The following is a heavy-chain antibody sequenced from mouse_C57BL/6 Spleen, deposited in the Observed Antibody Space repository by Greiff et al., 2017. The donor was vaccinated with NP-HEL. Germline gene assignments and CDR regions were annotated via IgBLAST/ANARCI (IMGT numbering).Heavy chain of an antibody. Sequence: VQLQQSGAELVKPGASVKISCKASGYAFSSYWMNWVKQRPGKGLEWIGQIYPGDGDTNYNGKFKGKATLTADKSSSTAYMQLSSLTSEDSAVYFCARSSSGYGVAYFDYWGQGTTLTVSS. D-gene: IGHD3-2*02. V-gene: IGHV1-80*01. CDR1: GYAFSSYW. CDR3: ARSSSGYGVAYFDY. CDR2: IYPGDGDT. J-gene: IGHJ2*01.